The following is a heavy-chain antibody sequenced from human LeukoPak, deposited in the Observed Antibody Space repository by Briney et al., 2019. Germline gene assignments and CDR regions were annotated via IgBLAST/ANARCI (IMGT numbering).Heavy chain of an antibody. D-gene: IGHD7-27*01. CDR1: RYTFTSHD. CDR2: MSPNSGNT. Sequence: APVKVSCKASRYTFTSHDINWVRQATGQGFEWMGWMSPNSGNTGYAQRFQGRVAMTRNTSISTAYMELSSLRSEDTAVYYCTVGPPNWGFDYWGQGTLVTVSS. CDR3: TVGPPNWGFDY. V-gene: IGHV1-8*01. J-gene: IGHJ4*02.